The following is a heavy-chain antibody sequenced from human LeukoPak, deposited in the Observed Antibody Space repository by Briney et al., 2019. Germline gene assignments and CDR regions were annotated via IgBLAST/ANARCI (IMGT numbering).Heavy chain of an antibody. CDR1: GVSISSYY. CDR3: ARDRYGGNSPCDY. D-gene: IGHD4-23*01. CDR2: IYYSGST. Sequence: PSETLTLTCTVSGVSISSYYWSWIRQPPGKGLEWIGYIYYSGSTNYNPSLKSRVTISVDTSKNQFSLKLSSVTAADTAVYYCARDRYGGNSPCDYWGQGTLVTVSS. V-gene: IGHV4-59*01. J-gene: IGHJ4*02.